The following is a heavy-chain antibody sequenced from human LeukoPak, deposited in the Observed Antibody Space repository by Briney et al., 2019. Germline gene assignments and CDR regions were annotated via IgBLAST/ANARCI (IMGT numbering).Heavy chain of an antibody. V-gene: IGHV3-48*03. CDR3: VRDGRYCTGGSCYPH. Sequence: GGSLRLSCAASGFTFSSYEMNWVRQAPGKGLEWVSYISSSGSNIYYADSVKGRFTISRDNAKNSLYLQMNSLRAEDTAVYYCVRDGRYCTGGSCYPHWGQGTLVTVSS. CDR2: ISSSGSNI. D-gene: IGHD2-15*01. CDR1: GFTFSSYE. J-gene: IGHJ4*02.